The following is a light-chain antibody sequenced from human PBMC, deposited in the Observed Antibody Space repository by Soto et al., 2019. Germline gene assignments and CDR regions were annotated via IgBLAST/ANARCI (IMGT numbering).Light chain of an antibody. CDR1: SSNIGAGYD. CDR3: QSYDSSLSGVV. CDR2: GNS. Sequence: QSVLTQPPSVSGAPGQRVTISCTGSSSNIGAGYDVHWYQQLPGTAPKLLIYGNSNRPSGVPDRFSGSKSGTSASLPIAGLQAEDEADYYRQSYDSSLSGVVFGGGTKLTVL. J-gene: IGLJ2*01. V-gene: IGLV1-40*01.